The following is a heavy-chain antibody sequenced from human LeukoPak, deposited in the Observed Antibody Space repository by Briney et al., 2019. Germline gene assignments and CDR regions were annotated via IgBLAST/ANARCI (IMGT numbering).Heavy chain of an antibody. Sequence: ASVKVSCKASGYTLGSYGISWVRQAPGQGLEWMGWISPHNSNTNYAQQLQERVTMTTDTSTSTVYMELRSLRSDETAVYYCARDSASRGYTYGSGKYFDYWGQGTPVTVSS. CDR1: GYTLGSYG. J-gene: IGHJ4*02. D-gene: IGHD5-18*01. V-gene: IGHV1-18*01. CDR3: ARDSASRGYTYGSGKYFDY. CDR2: ISPHNSNT.